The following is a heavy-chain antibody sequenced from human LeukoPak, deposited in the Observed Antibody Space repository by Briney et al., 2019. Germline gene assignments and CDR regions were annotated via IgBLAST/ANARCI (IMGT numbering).Heavy chain of an antibody. CDR2: MQYDGSEE. V-gene: IGHV3-30*02. D-gene: IGHD2-2*01. J-gene: IGHJ4*02. CDR3: AGKAAAYYFVY. Sequence: PGGSLRLSCAASGFSFSTYGVHWVRQAPGKGLEWVTFMQYDGSEEYYADSVKGRFTISRDNSKNTLYLQMDSLRGEDTAVYYCAGKAAAYYFVYWGQGTLVTVSS. CDR1: GFSFSTYG.